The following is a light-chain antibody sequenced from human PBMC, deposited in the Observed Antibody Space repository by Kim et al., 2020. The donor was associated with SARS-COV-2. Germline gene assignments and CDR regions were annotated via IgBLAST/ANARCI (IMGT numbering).Light chain of an antibody. CDR2: DNT. V-gene: IGLV1-40*01. CDR3: QSYDNSLRGYV. J-gene: IGLJ1*01. CDR1: SSNIGAGFD. Sequence: RVTISCTGSSSNIGAGFDVHWYRHLPGTAPTLLIFDNTNRPSGVPDRFSGSRSGTSASLAITGLQAEDEAEYYCQSYDNSLRGYVFGTGTKVTVL.